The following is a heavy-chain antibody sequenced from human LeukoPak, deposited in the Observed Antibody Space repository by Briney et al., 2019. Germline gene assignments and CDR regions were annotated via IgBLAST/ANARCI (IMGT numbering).Heavy chain of an antibody. D-gene: IGHD6-13*01. J-gene: IGHJ4*02. V-gene: IGHV1-2*04. CDR2: INPNSGGT. CDR3: ARRNPSSSCFDY. CDR1: GYTFTGYF. Sequence: ASVKVSCKASGYTFTGYFMHWVRQAPGQGLEWMGWINPNSGGTNYAQKFQGWVTMTRDTSISTAYTELSSLRSEDTAVYYCARRNPSSSCFDYWGQGTLVTVSS.